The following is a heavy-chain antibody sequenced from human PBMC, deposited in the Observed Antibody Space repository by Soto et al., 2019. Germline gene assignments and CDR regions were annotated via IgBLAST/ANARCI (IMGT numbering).Heavy chain of an antibody. V-gene: IGHV3-43D*04. D-gene: IGHD3-22*01. CDR2: INADGSEK. CDR3: AKAKFYYDSSPYDS. CDR1: EFTFGDYA. Sequence: GGSLRLSCAVSEFTFGDYAVHWVRQSAGKGLEWVSFINADGSEKYYSDSVRGRFTISRDNSKDSFYLQMNSLRLEDTAMYYCAKAKFYYDSSPYDSWGQGTLVTVPQ. J-gene: IGHJ4*02.